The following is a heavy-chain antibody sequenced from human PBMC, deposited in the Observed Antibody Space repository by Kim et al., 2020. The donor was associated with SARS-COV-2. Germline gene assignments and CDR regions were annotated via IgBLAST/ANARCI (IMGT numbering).Heavy chain of an antibody. D-gene: IGHD6-6*01. J-gene: IGHJ4*02. V-gene: IGHV4-34*01. CDR3: ARVPQGDSSSSY. Sequence: NYTPSLKSRVTISVDTSKNQFSLKLSSVTAADTAVYYCARVPQGDSSSSYWGQGTLVTVSS.